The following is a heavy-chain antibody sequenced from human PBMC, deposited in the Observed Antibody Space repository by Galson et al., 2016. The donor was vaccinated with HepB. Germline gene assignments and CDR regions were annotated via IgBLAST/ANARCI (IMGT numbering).Heavy chain of an antibody. D-gene: IGHD5-18*01. CDR2: ISYDGSTK. V-gene: IGHV3-30-3*01. CDR3: ARTPQLWYEATLFDN. CDR1: GFSFSTYA. Sequence: LRLSCAASGFSFSTYAMHWVRQAPGKGLEWVAVISYDGSTKYYADSVKGRFTISRDNSKNTLSLQMNSLTAEDTAVYFCARTPQLWYEATLFDNWGQGTLVTVTS. J-gene: IGHJ4*02.